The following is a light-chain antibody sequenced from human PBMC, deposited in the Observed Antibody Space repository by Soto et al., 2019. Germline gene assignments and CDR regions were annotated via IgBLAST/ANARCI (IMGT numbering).Light chain of an antibody. CDR2: GNR. Sequence: QSVLTQPPSVSGAPGQRVTLSCTGNTSKLGGGYDVYWYQQLPGAAPKLVIFGNRNRPSGVTERFSVSKSGTSASLAITGLQAEEEADYGCQAYDYSLTASVFGGGTTLTVL. V-gene: IGLV1-40*01. CDR3: QAYDYSLTASV. J-gene: IGLJ3*02. CDR1: TSKLGGGYD.